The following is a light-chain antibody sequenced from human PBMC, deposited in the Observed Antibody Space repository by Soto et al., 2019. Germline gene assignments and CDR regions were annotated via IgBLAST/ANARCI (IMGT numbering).Light chain of an antibody. J-gene: IGKJ4*01. CDR3: QQYNDWPLT. CDR1: QSVRSD. Sequence: EIVMTQSPATLSVSPGERATLSCRASQSVRSDLAWYQQKPGQAPRLLIYDASTRATGIPARFSGSGSGTEFTLTISSLQSEDFALYYCQQYNDWPLTFGGGTKVEIK. V-gene: IGKV3-15*01. CDR2: DAS.